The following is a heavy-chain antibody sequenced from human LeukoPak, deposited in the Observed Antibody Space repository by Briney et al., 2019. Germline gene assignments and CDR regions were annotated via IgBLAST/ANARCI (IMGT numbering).Heavy chain of an antibody. CDR3: ARVWDSSGYYLSYPRPYDY. CDR2: INHSGST. D-gene: IGHD3-22*01. V-gene: IGHV4-34*01. J-gene: IGHJ4*02. CDR1: GGSFSGYY. Sequence: PSETLSLTCAVYGGSFSGYYWSWIRQPPGKGLEWIGEINHSGSTNYNPSLKSRVTISVDTSKNQFSLKLSSVTAADTAVYYCARVWDSSGYYLSYPRPYDYWGQGTLVTVSS.